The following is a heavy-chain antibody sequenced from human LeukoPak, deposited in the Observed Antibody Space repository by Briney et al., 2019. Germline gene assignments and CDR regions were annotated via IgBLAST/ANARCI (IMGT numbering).Heavy chain of an antibody. CDR2: INTNTGNP. D-gene: IGHD6-13*01. CDR3: ARDPGTSIAAAGTGDDY. V-gene: IGHV7-4-1*02. Sequence: ASVKVSCKASGYTFTSYAMNWVRQAPGQGLEWMGWINTNTGNPTYAQGFTGRFVFSLDTSVSTAYLQISSLKAEDTAVYYCARDPGTSIAAAGTGDDYWGQGTLVTVSS. J-gene: IGHJ4*02. CDR1: GYTFTSYA.